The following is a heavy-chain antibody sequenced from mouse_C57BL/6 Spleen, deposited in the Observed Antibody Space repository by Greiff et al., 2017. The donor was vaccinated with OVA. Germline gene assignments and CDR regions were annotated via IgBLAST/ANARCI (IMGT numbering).Heavy chain of an antibody. CDR2: IDPSDSET. D-gene: IGHD1-1*01. Sequence: QVQLQQPGAELVRPGSSVKLSCQASGYTFTSYWMHWVKQRPIQGLEWIGNIDPSDSETHYNQKFKDKATLTVDKSSSTAYMQLSSLTSEDSAVYYCARRDHYGSSYDYWGQGTTLTVSS. J-gene: IGHJ2*01. CDR1: GYTFTSYW. CDR3: ARRDHYGSSYDY. V-gene: IGHV1-52*01.